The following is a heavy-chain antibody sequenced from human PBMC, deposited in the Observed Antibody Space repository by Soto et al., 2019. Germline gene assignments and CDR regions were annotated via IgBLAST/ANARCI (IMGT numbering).Heavy chain of an antibody. D-gene: IGHD6-13*01. V-gene: IGHV3-23*01. Sequence: GGSLRLSCAASGFTFSSYAMSWVRQAPGKGLEWVSVISGSGGSTYYADSVKGRFTISRDNSMNTLYLQMNTLRAEDTAIYYCAKVSSSWYAGFFDLWGQGTLVTVSS. J-gene: IGHJ4*02. CDR1: GFTFSSYA. CDR3: AKVSSSWYAGFFDL. CDR2: ISGSGGST.